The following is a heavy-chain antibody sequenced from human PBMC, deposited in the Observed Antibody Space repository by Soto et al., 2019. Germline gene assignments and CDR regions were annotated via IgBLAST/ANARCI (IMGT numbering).Heavy chain of an antibody. Sequence: ASVKVSCKASGYTFTGYYMHWVRQAPGQGLGWMGWINHNSGDTNYAQKFQGRVIMTRDTSISTAYMELSGLRSDDMAVYYCARGFYYDSGYWAAFDIWGQGTMVTVS. J-gene: IGHJ3*02. CDR1: GYTFTGYY. D-gene: IGHD3-22*01. V-gene: IGHV1-2*02. CDR2: INHNSGDT. CDR3: ARGFYYDSGYWAAFDI.